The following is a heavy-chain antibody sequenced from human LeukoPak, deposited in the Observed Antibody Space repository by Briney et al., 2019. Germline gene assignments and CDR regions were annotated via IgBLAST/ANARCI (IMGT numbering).Heavy chain of an antibody. CDR3: AKPPGLRRLDP. D-gene: IGHD5-12*01. J-gene: IGHJ5*02. CDR1: GFTFSSYN. V-gene: IGHV3-21*01. Sequence: PGGSLRLSCAASGFTFSSYNTNWVRQAPGKGLEWVSSISSSSSYIYYADSVKGRFTISRDNAKNSLFLQMNSLRAEDTAVYYCAKPPGLRRLDPWGQGTLVTVSS. CDR2: ISSSSSYI.